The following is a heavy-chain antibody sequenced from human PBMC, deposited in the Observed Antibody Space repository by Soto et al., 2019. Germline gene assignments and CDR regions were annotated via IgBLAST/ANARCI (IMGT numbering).Heavy chain of an antibody. CDR3: ARVYSGSYSDS. Sequence: QVQLQESGPGLVKPSGTLSLTCAVSGGSISSNNWWSWVRQPPGKGLEWIGEIFHSGSTHYSPSPKXRXTXSXNKSKNHFSLNLTSVTAADTAVYYCARVYSGSYSDSWGQGTLVTVSS. CDR2: IFHSGST. D-gene: IGHD1-26*01. V-gene: IGHV4-4*02. CDR1: GGSISSNNW. J-gene: IGHJ4*02.